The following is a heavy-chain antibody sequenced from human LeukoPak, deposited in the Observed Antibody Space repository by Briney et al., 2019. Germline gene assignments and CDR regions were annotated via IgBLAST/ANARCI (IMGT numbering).Heavy chain of an antibody. CDR1: GFIFSNYG. J-gene: IGHJ4*02. Sequence: PGGSLRLSCAASGFIFSNYGMHWVRHSPDKGLEWVTFIRFDGSTQYYADSVKGRLTISRDNSKDTLYLQMSSLRLEDTGVYYCAKEGGDGSPFDYWGQGILVTVSS. D-gene: IGHD5-24*01. CDR2: IRFDGSTQ. CDR3: AKEGGDGSPFDY. V-gene: IGHV3-30*02.